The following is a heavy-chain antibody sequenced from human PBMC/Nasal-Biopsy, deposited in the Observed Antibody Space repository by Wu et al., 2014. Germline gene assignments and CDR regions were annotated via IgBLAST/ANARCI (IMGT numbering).Heavy chain of an antibody. CDR3: TREDGAMFRDYYYGMDV. Sequence: SGDSVSSNNAAWNWIRQSPSRGLEWLGRTYFRSKWYNDYAESVKSRITINPDTSNNQFSLQLNSVTPEDTAVYYCTREDGAMFRDYYYGMDVWGQGTTVTVSS. D-gene: IGHD3-10*01. V-gene: IGHV6-1*01. CDR1: GDSVSSNNAA. CDR2: TYFRSKWYN. J-gene: IGHJ6*02.